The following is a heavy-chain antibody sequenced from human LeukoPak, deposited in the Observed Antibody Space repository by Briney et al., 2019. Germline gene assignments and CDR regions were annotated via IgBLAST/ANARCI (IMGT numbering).Heavy chain of an antibody. V-gene: IGHV4-39*01. CDR2: IYYSGST. CDR3: ARRAGATRLLDY. CDR1: GGSISSSSYY. J-gene: IGHJ4*02. Sequence: PSETLSLTCTVSGGSISSSSYYWGWVRQAPGKGLEWIGSIYYSGSTYYNPSLKSLVTISVDTSKNQFSLKLSSVTAADTAVYYCARRAGATRLLDYWGQGTLVTVSS. D-gene: IGHD1-26*01.